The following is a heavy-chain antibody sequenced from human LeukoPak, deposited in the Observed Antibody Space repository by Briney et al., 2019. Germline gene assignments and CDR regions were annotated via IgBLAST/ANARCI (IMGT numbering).Heavy chain of an antibody. CDR3: ARDLARGGPHARLNYYMDV. CDR1: GFTFSSYS. Sequence: GGSLRLSCAASGFTFSSYSMNWVRQAPGKGLEWVSSISSSSSYIYYADSVKGRFTISRDNAKNSLYLQMNSLRTEDTALYHCARDLARGGPHARLNYYMDVRGKGTTVTVSS. J-gene: IGHJ6*03. D-gene: IGHD3-16*01. V-gene: IGHV3-21*04. CDR2: ISSSSSYI.